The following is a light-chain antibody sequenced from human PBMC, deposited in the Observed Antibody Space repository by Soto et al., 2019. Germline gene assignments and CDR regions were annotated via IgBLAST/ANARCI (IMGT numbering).Light chain of an antibody. Sequence: QSVLTQPPSVSGAPGQRVTIPCTGSSSNIGAGYDVHWYQQVPGRAPKLLIYDNGDRPSGVPDRFSGSKSGTSASLAITGLQAEDEAHYYCQSYNSSLSGWVFGGGTKLTVL. CDR3: QSYNSSLSGWV. CDR2: DNG. J-gene: IGLJ3*02. V-gene: IGLV1-40*01. CDR1: SSNIGAGYD.